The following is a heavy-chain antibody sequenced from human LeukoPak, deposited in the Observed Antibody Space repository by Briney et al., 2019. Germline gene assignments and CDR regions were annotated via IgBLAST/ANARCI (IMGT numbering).Heavy chain of an antibody. CDR1: GGSISSSSYY. J-gene: IGHJ4*02. CDR3: ARVGTVGQSGLYYFDY. Sequence: SETLSLTCTVSGGSISSSSYYWGWIRQPPGKGLEWIGYIYYSGSTNYNPSLKSRVTISVDTSKNQFSLKLSSVTAADTAVYYCARVGTVGQSGLYYFDYWGQGTLVTVSS. CDR2: IYYSGST. V-gene: IGHV4-61*05. D-gene: IGHD5-12*01.